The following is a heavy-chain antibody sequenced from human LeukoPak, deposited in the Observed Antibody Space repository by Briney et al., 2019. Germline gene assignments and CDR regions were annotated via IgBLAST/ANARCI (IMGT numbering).Heavy chain of an antibody. D-gene: IGHD4-17*01. CDR3: AREHLLTVTREIDY. J-gene: IGHJ4*02. Sequence: PSETLSLTCAVSGYSISSGYYWGWIRQPRGKGLEWIGSIYHSGSTYYNPSLKSRVTISVDTSKNQFSLKLSSVTAADTAVYYCAREHLLTVTREIDYWGQGTLVTVSS. CDR1: GYSISSGYY. CDR2: IYHSGST. V-gene: IGHV4-38-2*02.